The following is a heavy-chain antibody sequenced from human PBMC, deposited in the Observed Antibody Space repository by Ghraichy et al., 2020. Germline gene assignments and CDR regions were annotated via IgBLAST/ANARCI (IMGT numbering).Heavy chain of an antibody. CDR1: GGSISSGGYS. Sequence: SETLSLTCAVSGGSISSGGYSWSWIRQPPGKGLEWIGYIYHSGSTYYNPSLKSRVTISVDRSKNQFSLKLSSVTAADTAVYYCAREFYSSGMNWFDPWGQGTLVTVSS. CDR2: IYHSGST. CDR3: AREFYSSGMNWFDP. J-gene: IGHJ5*02. D-gene: IGHD6-19*01. V-gene: IGHV4-30-2*01.